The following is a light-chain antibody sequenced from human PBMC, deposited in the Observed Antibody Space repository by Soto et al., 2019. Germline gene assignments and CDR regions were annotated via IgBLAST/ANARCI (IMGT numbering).Light chain of an antibody. CDR3: QQYGSSSWT. CDR1: QSVSSSY. Sequence: EIVLTQSPGTLSLSPGERATLSCRASQSVSSSYLAWYQQKPGQAPRLLIYGASSMATGIPDRFSGSGSGTDFTLTISRLEPEDFAVYYCQQYGSSSWTFGQGTQVQIK. J-gene: IGKJ1*01. V-gene: IGKV3-20*01. CDR2: GAS.